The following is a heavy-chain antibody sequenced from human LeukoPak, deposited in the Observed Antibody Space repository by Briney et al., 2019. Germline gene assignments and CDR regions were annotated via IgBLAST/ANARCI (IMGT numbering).Heavy chain of an antibody. CDR1: GGSISSSSYY. J-gene: IGHJ4*02. V-gene: IGHV4-39*07. CDR3: ARIGGRAVKSSYYFDY. CDR2: IYYSGST. D-gene: IGHD3-16*01. Sequence: SETLSLTCTVSGGSISSSSYYWGWIRQPPGKGLEWIASIYYSGSTYYNPSLKSRVTISVDTSKNQFSLKLSSVIAADTAVYYCARIGGRAVKSSYYFDYWGQGTLVTVSS.